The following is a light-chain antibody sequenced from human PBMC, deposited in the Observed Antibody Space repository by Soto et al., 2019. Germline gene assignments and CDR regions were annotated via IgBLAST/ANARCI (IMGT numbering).Light chain of an antibody. V-gene: IGLV2-14*01. CDR1: SSDVGGYNY. Sequence: QSALTQPASVSGSPGQSVTISCTGTSSDVGGYNYVSWYQQHPGKAPKVMIFEISNRPSGVSNRFSGSKSGNTASLTISGRQAEDEADYYCTSYTSSSTWVFGGGTKVTVL. CDR3: TSYTSSSTWV. J-gene: IGLJ2*01. CDR2: EIS.